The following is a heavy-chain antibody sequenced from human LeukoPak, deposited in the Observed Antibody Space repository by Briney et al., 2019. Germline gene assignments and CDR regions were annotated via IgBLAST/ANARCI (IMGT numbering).Heavy chain of an antibody. CDR2: ISYDGSNK. V-gene: IGHV3-30*03. CDR1: GFTFSSYG. J-gene: IGHJ3*02. CDR3: ARGVRYFDWSPGAFDI. Sequence: GGSLRLSCAASGFTFSSYGMHWVRQAPGTGLEWVAVISYDGSNKYYADSVKGRFTISRDNSKNTLYLQMNSLRAEDTAVYYCARGVRYFDWSPGAFDIWGQGTMVTVSS. D-gene: IGHD3-9*01.